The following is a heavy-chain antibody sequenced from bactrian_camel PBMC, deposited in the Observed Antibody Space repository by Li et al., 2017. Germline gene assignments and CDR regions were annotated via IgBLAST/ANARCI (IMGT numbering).Heavy chain of an antibody. D-gene: IGHD5*01. CDR2: IVIRDGRT. CDR1: GYTSRSNC. J-gene: IGHJ4*01. Sequence: HVQLVESGGGSVQTGGSLRLSCAVAGYTSRSNCLGWFRRTDEQEREGLAAIVIRDGRTYTADSVQGRFAISQDSTKNTLFLTMNTLKPEDTGMYYCSNGKDRTGWKTPGPGTQVTVS. V-gene: IGHV3S1*01.